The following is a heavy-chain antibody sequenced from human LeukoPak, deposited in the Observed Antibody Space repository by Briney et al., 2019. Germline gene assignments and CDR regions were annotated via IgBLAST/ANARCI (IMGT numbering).Heavy chain of an antibody. D-gene: IGHD1/OR15-1a*01. CDR1: GGSIINDN. CDR3: ARDLEQHWGAYYYYMDV. V-gene: IGHV4-4*07. CDR2: IYTSGST. Sequence: SETLSLTCTVSGGSIINDNWSWIRQRARKGLGWIGHIYTSGSTSYNPSLKSRVTMSVDTSKNQFSLRLSSVTAADTAVYHCARDLEQHWGAYYYYMDVWGKGTTVTVSS. J-gene: IGHJ6*03.